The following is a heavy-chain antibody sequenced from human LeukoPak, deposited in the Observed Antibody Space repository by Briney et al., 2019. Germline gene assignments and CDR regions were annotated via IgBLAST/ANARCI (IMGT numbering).Heavy chain of an antibody. CDR3: ARVPRGWSTPHPFDY. CDR1: EFTFSTYS. V-gene: IGHV3-7*01. J-gene: IGHJ4*02. CDR2: IKQDGSEK. D-gene: IGHD6-19*01. Sequence: QSGGSLRLSCTASEFTFSTYSMNWVRQAPGKGLEWVANIKQDGSEKYYVDSVKGRFTISRDNAKNSLYLQMNSLRAEDTAVYYCARVPRGWSTPHPFDYWGQGTLVTVSS.